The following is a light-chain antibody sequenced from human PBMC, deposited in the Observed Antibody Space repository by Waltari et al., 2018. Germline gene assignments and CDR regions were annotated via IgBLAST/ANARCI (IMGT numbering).Light chain of an antibody. J-gene: IGKJ4*01. Sequence: EIVLTQSPATLSLSPGERATLSCRASQSVKEYLAWYQQIPGKAPRLLIHDASNRATGIPARFCGSGSGTDFTLTISSLEPEDYAIYYCHVRSNWPPVTFGGGTKVEIK. CDR3: HVRSNWPPVT. CDR1: QSVKEY. CDR2: DAS. V-gene: IGKV3-11*01.